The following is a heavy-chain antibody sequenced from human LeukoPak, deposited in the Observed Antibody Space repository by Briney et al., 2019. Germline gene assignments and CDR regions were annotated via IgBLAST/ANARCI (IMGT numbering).Heavy chain of an antibody. CDR2: IKSKADGGTT. D-gene: IGHD6-19*01. CDR3: STDTWYSSGFDFDY. CDR1: GFTFSNAW. Sequence: GGSLRLSCAVSGFTFSNAWMSWVRQAPRKGLEWVGRIKSKADGGTTDYAAPVKGRFTISRDDSRNTLYLQVNSLKTEDTAVYYCSTDTWYSSGFDFDYWGQGTLVTVSS. J-gene: IGHJ4*02. V-gene: IGHV3-15*01.